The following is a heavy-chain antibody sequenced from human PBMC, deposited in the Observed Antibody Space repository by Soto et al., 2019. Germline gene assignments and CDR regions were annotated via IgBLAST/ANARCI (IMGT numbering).Heavy chain of an antibody. Sequence: QLQLQESGPGLVKPSETLSLTCTVSGGSISSSSYYWGWIRQPPGKGLEWIGSIYYSGSTYYNPSLKSRVTISVDTSKNQFSLKLSSVTAADTAVYYCARHGRWGGSYPPDYWGQGTLVTVSS. CDR3: ARHGRWGGSYPPDY. J-gene: IGHJ4*02. V-gene: IGHV4-39*01. CDR1: GGSISSSSYY. D-gene: IGHD1-26*01. CDR2: IYYSGST.